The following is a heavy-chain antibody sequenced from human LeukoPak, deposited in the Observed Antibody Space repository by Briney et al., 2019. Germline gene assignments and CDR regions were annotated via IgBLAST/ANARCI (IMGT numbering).Heavy chain of an antibody. V-gene: IGHV1-69*04. CDR3: ARSPPRLQQGYYYYYMDV. Sequence: ASVKVSCKASGGTFSSYAISWVRQAPGQGLEWMGRIIPILGIANYAQKFQGRVTITADESTSTAYMELSSLRSEDTAVYYCARSPPRLQQGYYYYYMDVWGKGTTVTVSS. CDR1: GGTFSSYA. CDR2: IIPILGIA. D-gene: IGHD4-11*01. J-gene: IGHJ6*03.